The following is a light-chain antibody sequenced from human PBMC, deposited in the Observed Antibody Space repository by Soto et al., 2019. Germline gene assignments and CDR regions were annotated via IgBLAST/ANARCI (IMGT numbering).Light chain of an antibody. J-gene: IGKJ3*01. Sequence: EIVLTQSPATLSLSPGERATLSCRASQSVSSYLAWYQQKPGQAPRLLIYDASNRATGIPARFSGSGSGTDFTLTISSLEPEDFAVYYCQRRGFGPGTKVDIK. CDR1: QSVSSY. CDR2: DAS. V-gene: IGKV3-11*01. CDR3: QRRG.